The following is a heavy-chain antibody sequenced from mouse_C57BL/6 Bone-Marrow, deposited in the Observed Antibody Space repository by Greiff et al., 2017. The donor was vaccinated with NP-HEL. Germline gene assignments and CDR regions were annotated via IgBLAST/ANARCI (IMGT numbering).Heavy chain of an antibody. V-gene: IGHV5-16*01. CDR2: INYDGSST. CDR3: ARDRYYYGSSHWYFDV. CDR1: GFTFSDYY. D-gene: IGHD1-1*01. Sequence: EVKLVESEGGLVQPGSSMKLSCTASGFTFSDYYMAWVRQVPEKGLEWVANINYDGSSTYYLDSLKSRFIISRDNAKNILYLQKSSLKSEDTATYYCARDRYYYGSSHWYFDVWGTGTTVTVSS. J-gene: IGHJ1*03.